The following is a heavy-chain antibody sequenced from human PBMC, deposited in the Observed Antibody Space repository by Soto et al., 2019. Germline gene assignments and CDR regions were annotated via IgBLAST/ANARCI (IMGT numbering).Heavy chain of an antibody. CDR2: IYSGGST. Sequence: EVQLVESGGGLVQPGGSLRLSCAASGFTVSSNYTSWVRQAPGKGLEWVSVIYSGGSTYYADSVKGRFTISRDNSKNTLYLQMNSLRAEDTAVYYCASNPYGDYAPSFDYWGQGTLVTVSS. CDR3: ASNPYGDYAPSFDY. V-gene: IGHV3-66*01. J-gene: IGHJ4*02. CDR1: GFTVSSNY. D-gene: IGHD4-17*01.